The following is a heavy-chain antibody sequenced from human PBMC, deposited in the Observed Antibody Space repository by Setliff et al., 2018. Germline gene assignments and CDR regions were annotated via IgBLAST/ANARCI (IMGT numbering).Heavy chain of an antibody. CDR2: IYTSGST. J-gene: IGHJ6*03. Sequence: SETLSLTCTVSGGSISSSSYYWGWIRQPAGKGLEWIGHIYTSGSTNYNPSLKRRVTISVDTSKNQFSLKLSSVTAADTAVYYCARVPPYYYDSSGYYYYYYYYYMDVWGKGTTVTVSS. CDR3: ARVPPYYYDSSGYYYYYYYYYMDV. CDR1: GGSISSSSYY. V-gene: IGHV4-61*09. D-gene: IGHD3-22*01.